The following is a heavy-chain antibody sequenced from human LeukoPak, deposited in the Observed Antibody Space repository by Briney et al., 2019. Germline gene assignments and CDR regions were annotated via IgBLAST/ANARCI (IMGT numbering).Heavy chain of an antibody. CDR3: ARDPGAAAVYFDY. V-gene: IGHV1-46*01. CDR1: GYTFTSYY. CDR2: INPSGGST. D-gene: IGHD6-13*01. J-gene: IGHJ4*02. Sequence: ASVKVSCKASGYTFTSYYMHWVRQAPGQGLEWMGMINPSGGSTTYAQKFQGRVTMTRDASTNTFYMELSGLRSEDTAFYYCARDPGAAAVYFDYWGQGTLVTVSS.